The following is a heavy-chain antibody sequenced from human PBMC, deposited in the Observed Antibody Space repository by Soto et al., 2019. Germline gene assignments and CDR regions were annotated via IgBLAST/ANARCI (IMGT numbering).Heavy chain of an antibody. Sequence: ASVKVSCKASGYTFTSYDINWVRQATGQGLEWMGWMNPNSGNTGYAQKFQGRVTMTRNTSISTAYMELSSLRSEDTAVYYCARVPPKLRPENPYYFDYWGQGTLVTVSS. V-gene: IGHV1-8*01. CDR1: GYTFTSYD. J-gene: IGHJ4*02. D-gene: IGHD3-3*01. CDR2: MNPNSGNT. CDR3: ARVPPKLRPENPYYFDY.